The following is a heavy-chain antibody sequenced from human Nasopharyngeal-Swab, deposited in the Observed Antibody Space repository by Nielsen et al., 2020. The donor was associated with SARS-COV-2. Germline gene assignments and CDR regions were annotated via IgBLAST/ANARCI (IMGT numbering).Heavy chain of an antibody. Sequence: SETLSLTCTVSGGSISSSSYYWGWIRQPPGKGLEWIGSIYYRGSTYYNPSLKSRVTISVDTSKNQFSLKLSSVPSADTAVYYCARHYSCFMNYYYYGMDVWGQGTTVTVSS. J-gene: IGHJ6*02. CDR3: ARHYSCFMNYYYYGMDV. D-gene: IGHD3-16*01. CDR1: GGSISSSSYY. V-gene: IGHV4-39*01. CDR2: IYYRGST.